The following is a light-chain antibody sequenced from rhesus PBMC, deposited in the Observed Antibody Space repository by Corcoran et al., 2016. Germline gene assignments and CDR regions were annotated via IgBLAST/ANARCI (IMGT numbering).Light chain of an antibody. CDR1: QNVGSY. CDR2: GAS. CDR3: HPSSNFWT. J-gene: IGKJ1*01. V-gene: IGKV3-24*04. Sequence: ETVVTQSPATLSLSPGERATLSCRASQNVGSYLAWYQQKHGQAPRLLIYGASSQATGIPDRFSGSGSGTDFTLTISSLEPEDVGVYYCHPSSNFWTFGQRTKVEV.